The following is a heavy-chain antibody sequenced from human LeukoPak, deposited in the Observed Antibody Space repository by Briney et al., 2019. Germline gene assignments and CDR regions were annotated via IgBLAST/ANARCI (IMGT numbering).Heavy chain of an antibody. V-gene: IGHV4-59*01. CDR1: GGSISSYY. CDR2: IYYSGST. J-gene: IGHJ4*02. CDR3: ARGYYDSSGYPRTDDYYFDY. D-gene: IGHD3-22*01. Sequence: KPSETLSLTCTVSGGSISSYYWSWIRQPPRKGLEWIGYIYYSGSTNYNPSLKSRVTISVDTSKNQFSLKLSSVTAADTAVYYCARGYYDSSGYPRTDDYYFDYWGQGTLVTVSS.